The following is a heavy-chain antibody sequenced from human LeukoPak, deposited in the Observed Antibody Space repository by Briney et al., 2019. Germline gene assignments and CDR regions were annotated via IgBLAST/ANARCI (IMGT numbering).Heavy chain of an antibody. J-gene: IGHJ4*02. D-gene: IGHD2-2*01. CDR3: AILGGRVGYCSSTSCRPDY. Sequence: ASVKVSCKASGYTFTGYYMHWVRQAPGQGLEWMGWINPNSGGTNYAQKFQGRVTMTRDTSISTAYMELSRLRSDDTAVYYCAILGGRVGYCSSTSCRPDYWGQGTLVTVSS. V-gene: IGHV1-2*02. CDR1: GYTFTGYY. CDR2: INPNSGGT.